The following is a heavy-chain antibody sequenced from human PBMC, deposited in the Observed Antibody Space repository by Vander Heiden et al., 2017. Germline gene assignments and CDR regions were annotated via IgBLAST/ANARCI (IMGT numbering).Heavy chain of an antibody. V-gene: IGHV3-23*01. CDR3: AKDDGGTFLTSYES. D-gene: IGHD1-1*01. CDR2: ISRSGDST. J-gene: IGHJ5*02. CDR1: GVSLSSFV. Sequence: DVQLLESGGGLVQPGGSLRLSCAAHGVSLSSFVMSWVLQAPGKGLGWVSLISRSGDSTQYADPVKGRFTISRDNSKNMLYLQMNTLRAEDTAVYYCAKDDGGTFLTSYESWGQGTLVTVSS.